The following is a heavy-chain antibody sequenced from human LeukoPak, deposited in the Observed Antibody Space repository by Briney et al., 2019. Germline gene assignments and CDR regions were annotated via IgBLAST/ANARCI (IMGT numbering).Heavy chain of an antibody. D-gene: IGHD4-17*01. CDR3: AKGDYGDCIDY. Sequence: PGGSLRLSCAASGFTFSSYSMNWVRQAPGKGLEWVSYISSSSSTIYYADSVKGRFTISRDNAKNTLYLQMNSLRAEDTAVYYCAKGDYGDCIDYWGQGTLVTVSS. CDR1: GFTFSSYS. V-gene: IGHV3-48*01. J-gene: IGHJ4*02. CDR2: ISSSSSTI.